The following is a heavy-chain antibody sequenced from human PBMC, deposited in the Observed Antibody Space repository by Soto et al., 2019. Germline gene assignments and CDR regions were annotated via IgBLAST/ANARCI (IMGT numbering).Heavy chain of an antibody. CDR2: ISYDGSNK. V-gene: IGHV3-30*18. D-gene: IGHD6-13*01. CDR1: GFTFSSYG. Sequence: GGSLRLSCAASGFTFSSYGMHWVRQAPGKGLEWVAVISYDGSNKYYADSVKGRLTISRDNSKNTLYLQMNSLRAEDTAVYYCAKGTGKAAAGPYPPRFDPWGQGTLVAVSS. J-gene: IGHJ5*02. CDR3: AKGTGKAAAGPYPPRFDP.